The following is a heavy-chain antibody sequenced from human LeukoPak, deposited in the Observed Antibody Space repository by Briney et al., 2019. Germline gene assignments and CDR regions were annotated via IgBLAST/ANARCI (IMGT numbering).Heavy chain of an antibody. CDR3: ARLWTTMTYNWFDP. D-gene: IGHD4-17*01. CDR2: IYYSGST. J-gene: IGHJ5*02. CDR1: GGSISSYY. Sequence: SETLSLTCTVSGGSISSYYWSWIRQPPGKGLEWIGYIYYSGSTNYNPSLKSRVTISVDTSKNQFSLKLSSVTAADTAVYYCARLWTTMTYNWFDPWGQGILVTVSS. V-gene: IGHV4-59*01.